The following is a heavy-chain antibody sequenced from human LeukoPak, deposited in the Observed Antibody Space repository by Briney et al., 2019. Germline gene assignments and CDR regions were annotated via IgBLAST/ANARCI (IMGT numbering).Heavy chain of an antibody. CDR3: ARLDRYYYDSSASDY. J-gene: IGHJ4*02. CDR2: IYHSGST. Sequence: SETLSLTCTVSGGSISSYYWSWVRQPPGKGLEWIGEIYHSGSTNYNPSLKSRVTISVDKSKNQFSLKLSSVTAADTAVYYCARLDRYYYDSSASDYWGQGTLVTVSS. D-gene: IGHD3-22*01. V-gene: IGHV4-4*02. CDR1: GGSISSYY.